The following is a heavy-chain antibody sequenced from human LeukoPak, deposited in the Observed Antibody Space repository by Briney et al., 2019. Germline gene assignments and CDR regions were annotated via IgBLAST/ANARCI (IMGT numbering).Heavy chain of an antibody. CDR2: INPNSGGT. Sequence: ASVKVSCKASGYTFTGYYMHWVRQAPGQGLEWMGWINPNSGGTNYAQKIQGRVTMTTDTSTNTAYMELRSLRSDDTAVYYCARDPPHLCSSTSCFGDYWGQGTLVTVSS. V-gene: IGHV1-2*02. CDR1: GYTFTGYY. CDR3: ARDPPHLCSSTSCFGDY. D-gene: IGHD2-2*01. J-gene: IGHJ4*02.